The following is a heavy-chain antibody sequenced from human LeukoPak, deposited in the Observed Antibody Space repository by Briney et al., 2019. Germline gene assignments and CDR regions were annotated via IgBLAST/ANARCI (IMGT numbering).Heavy chain of an antibody. J-gene: IGHJ4*02. D-gene: IGHD3-22*01. V-gene: IGHV1-69*05. CDR3: ARGMEVSGYYDSSGYYYYFDY. CDR2: IIPIFGTA. Sequence: ASAKVSCKASGGTFSSYAISWVRQAPGQGLEWMGGIIPIFGTANYAQKFQGRVTITTDESTSTAYMELSSLRSEDTAVYYCARGMEVSGYYDSSGYYYYFDYWGQGTLVTVSS. CDR1: GGTFSSYA.